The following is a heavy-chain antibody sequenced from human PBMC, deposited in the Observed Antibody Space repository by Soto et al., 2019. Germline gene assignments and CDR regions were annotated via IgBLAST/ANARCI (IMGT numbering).Heavy chain of an antibody. CDR1: GFTFSSYA. V-gene: IGHV3-23*01. Sequence: HPGGSLRLSCAASGFTFSSYAMSWVRQAPGKGLEWVSAISGSGGSTYYADSVKGRFTISRDNSKNTLYLQMNSLRAEDTAVYYCAKDLDIGDFWSKEDYFDYWGQGTLVTVSS. D-gene: IGHD3-3*01. CDR3: AKDLDIGDFWSKEDYFDY. CDR2: ISGSGGST. J-gene: IGHJ4*02.